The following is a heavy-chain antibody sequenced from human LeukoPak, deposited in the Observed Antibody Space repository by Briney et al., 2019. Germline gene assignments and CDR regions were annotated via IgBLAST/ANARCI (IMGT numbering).Heavy chain of an antibody. Sequence: GGSLRLSCAASGFTFSSYSMNWVRQAPGKGLEWVSSISSSSSYIYYADSVKGRFTISRDNAKNSLYLQMNSLRAEGTAVYYCARDEEGYCGGDCCFDYWGQGTLVTVSS. CDR1: GFTFSSYS. J-gene: IGHJ4*02. CDR2: ISSSSSYI. CDR3: ARDEEGYCGGDCCFDY. D-gene: IGHD2-21*02. V-gene: IGHV3-21*01.